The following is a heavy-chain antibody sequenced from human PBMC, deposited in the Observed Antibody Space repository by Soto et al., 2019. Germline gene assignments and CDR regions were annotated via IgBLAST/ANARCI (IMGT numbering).Heavy chain of an antibody. Sequence: EVQLVESGGGLVKPGGSLRLSCAASGFTFSSYSMNWVRQAPGKGLEWVSSISSSSSYIYYADSVKGRFTISRDNAKNSLYLQRNSLRAEDTAVYYCARVVGATADYWGQGTLVTVSS. J-gene: IGHJ4*02. CDR2: ISSSSSYI. V-gene: IGHV3-21*01. CDR3: ARVVGATADY. D-gene: IGHD1-26*01. CDR1: GFTFSSYS.